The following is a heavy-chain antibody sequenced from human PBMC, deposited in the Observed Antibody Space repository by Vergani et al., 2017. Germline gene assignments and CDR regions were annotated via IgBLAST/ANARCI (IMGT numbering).Heavy chain of an antibody. CDR1: GFTLSNYD. Sequence: QVQLVESGGGVVQRGGSLRLSCATSGFTLSNYDMPWIRQGPGQGLEFVAFIQFDGSNQDYADSVKGRFTLSRDFSKNTLYLQMNSLRTDDTATYYCAKHFRGWGIDYWGQGTQVIVSS. D-gene: IGHD3-16*01. CDR3: AKHFRGWGIDY. J-gene: IGHJ4*02. V-gene: IGHV3-30*02. CDR2: IQFDGSNQ.